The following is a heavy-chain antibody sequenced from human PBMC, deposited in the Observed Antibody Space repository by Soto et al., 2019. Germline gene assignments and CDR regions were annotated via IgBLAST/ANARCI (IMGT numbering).Heavy chain of an antibody. Sequence: EMQLVESGGGLIQPGGSLRLSCEASGFAFGSYVMQWARQAPGKGLVWVSRINHDGSATSYADSVKGRFTISRDDAKKTVYLQMNSLRAEDTAVYYCARDPVVGAPDYWGQGTLVTVSS. J-gene: IGHJ4*02. CDR2: INHDGSAT. V-gene: IGHV3-74*01. CDR1: GFAFGSYV. D-gene: IGHD1-26*01. CDR3: ARDPVVGAPDY.